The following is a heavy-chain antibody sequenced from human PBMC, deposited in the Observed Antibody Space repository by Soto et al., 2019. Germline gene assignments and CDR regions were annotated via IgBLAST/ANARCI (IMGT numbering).Heavy chain of an antibody. CDR1: GFTVSINY. D-gene: IGHD2-15*01. Sequence: EVQLVETGGGWIQPGGSLRLSCAASGFTVSINYMSWVRQAPGKGLEVVSVIYSGGSTYYADSVKARFTISRDNSKNTLYLQMNSLRGGDTAVYYCARGPIVHIAYYYGMDVWGQGTPVTVSS. J-gene: IGHJ6*02. CDR2: IYSGGST. V-gene: IGHV3-53*02. CDR3: ARGPIVHIAYYYGMDV.